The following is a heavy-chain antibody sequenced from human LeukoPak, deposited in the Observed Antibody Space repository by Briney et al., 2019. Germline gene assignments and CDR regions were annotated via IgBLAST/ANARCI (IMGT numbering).Heavy chain of an antibody. CDR3: ARGAVLRFLEWSPPLISYNWFDP. CDR2: IYYSGTT. D-gene: IGHD3-3*01. Sequence: SETLSLTCTVSGGSISSSPYYWGWIRQPPGKGLEWIGSIYYSGTTHYNPSLESRVTISVDTSKNQFSLKLSSVTAADTAVYYCARGAVLRFLEWSPPLISYNWFDPWGQGTLVTVSS. J-gene: IGHJ5*02. V-gene: IGHV4-39*07. CDR1: GGSISSSPYY.